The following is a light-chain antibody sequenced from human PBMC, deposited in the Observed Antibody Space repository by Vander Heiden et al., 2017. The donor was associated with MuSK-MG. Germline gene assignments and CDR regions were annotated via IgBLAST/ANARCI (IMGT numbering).Light chain of an antibody. J-gene: IGLJ2*01. V-gene: IGLV1-44*01. Sequence: QSALTQPPPASVTPGQRISISCSGSTSNIGSNDINWCQQLPGAAPRLRILINVQRRSGVPERFSAANYGTTEAPAISGLRTEDEADDDCSAWADSRNGHGIFGGGTKLTVL. CDR1: TSNIGSND. CDR3: SAWADSRNGHGI. CDR2: INV.